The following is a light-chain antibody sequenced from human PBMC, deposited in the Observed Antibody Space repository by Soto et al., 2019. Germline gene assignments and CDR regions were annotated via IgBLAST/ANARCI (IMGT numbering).Light chain of an antibody. J-gene: IGLJ2*01. CDR3: QSYDSSLSGVV. V-gene: IGLV1-40*01. Sequence: QSVLTQPPSVSGAPGQRVTISCTGSSSNIGAGYDVHWYQQLPGTAPKLLIYGNNNRPSGVPDRFSGSKSGTSASLAITGLQGEDEADYYGQSYDSSLSGVVFGGGTKLTVL. CDR1: SSNIGAGYD. CDR2: GNN.